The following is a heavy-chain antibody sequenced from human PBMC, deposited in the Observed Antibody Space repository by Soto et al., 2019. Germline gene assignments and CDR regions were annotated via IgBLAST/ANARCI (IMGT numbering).Heavy chain of an antibody. CDR3: AKSQCSGGSCYSGYSGSLGY. V-gene: IGHV3-30*18. CDR2: ISYDGSNK. D-gene: IGHD2-15*01. Sequence: PGGSLRLSCAASGFTFSSYGMHWVRQAPGKGLEWVAVISYDGSNKYYADSVKGRFTISRDNSKNTLYLQMNSLRAEDTAVYYCAKSQCSGGSCYSGYSGSLGYWGQGTLVTVSS. CDR1: GFTFSSYG. J-gene: IGHJ4*02.